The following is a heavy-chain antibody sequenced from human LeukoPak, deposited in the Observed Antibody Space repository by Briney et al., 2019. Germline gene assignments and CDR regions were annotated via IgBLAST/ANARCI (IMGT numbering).Heavy chain of an antibody. D-gene: IGHD5-18*01. CDR2: ISYDGSNK. Sequence: GGSLRLSCAASGFTFSSYAMHWVRQAPGKGPEWVAVISYDGSNKYYADSVKGRFTISRDNSKNTLYLQMNSLRAEDTAVYYCARAMIQLDAFDIWGQGTMVTVSS. V-gene: IGHV3-30*14. J-gene: IGHJ3*02. CDR3: ARAMIQLDAFDI. CDR1: GFTFSSYA.